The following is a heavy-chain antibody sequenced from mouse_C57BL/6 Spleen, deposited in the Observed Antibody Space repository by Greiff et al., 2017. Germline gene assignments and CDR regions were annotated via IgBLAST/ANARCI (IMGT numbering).Heavy chain of an antibody. CDR2: IHPNSGRT. D-gene: IGHD1-1*01. J-gene: IGHJ2*01. Sequence: VQLQQPGAELVKPGASVKLSCKASGYTFTSYWMHWVKQRPGQGLEWLGMIHPNSGRTKYNEKFKSKATLTVDKSSSTAYLQLISLTSVDSAVYYCARCYYYGSSYFDYWGQGTTRTVSS. CDR1: GYTFTSYW. CDR3: ARCYYYGSSYFDY. V-gene: IGHV1-64*01.